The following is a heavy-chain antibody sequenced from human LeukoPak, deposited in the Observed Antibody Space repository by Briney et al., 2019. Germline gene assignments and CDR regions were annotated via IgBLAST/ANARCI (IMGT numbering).Heavy chain of an antibody. J-gene: IGHJ4*02. CDR1: GCTFTDYG. V-gene: IGHV1-69*06. Sequence: ASVKVSCKSSGCTFTDYGISWVRHAPGQGLEWMGRIIPIFTTANYTQRFQGRATITADTSTNTAYMELTSLRSEDTAVYYCASDGGFEYYFDYWGQGTLLTVSS. D-gene: IGHD2/OR15-2a*01. CDR3: ASDGGFEYYFDY. CDR2: IIPIFTTA.